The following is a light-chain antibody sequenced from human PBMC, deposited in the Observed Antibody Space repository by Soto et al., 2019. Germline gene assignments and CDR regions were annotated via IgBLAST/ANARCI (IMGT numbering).Light chain of an antibody. Sequence: QSALTQPASVSGSPGQSITISCTGTRSDVGGYNYVSWYQQHPGKAPKLMICEVSNRPSGVSNRFSGSKSGNTASLTISGLQAEDEADYYCNSYTSTSSWVFGGGTKLTVL. CDR2: EVS. CDR3: NSYTSTSSWV. V-gene: IGLV2-14*01. J-gene: IGLJ3*02. CDR1: RSDVGGYNY.